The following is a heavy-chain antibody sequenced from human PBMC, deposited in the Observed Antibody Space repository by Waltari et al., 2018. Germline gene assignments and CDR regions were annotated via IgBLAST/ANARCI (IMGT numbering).Heavy chain of an antibody. J-gene: IGHJ5*02. CDR3: AAYSSSFDWFDP. D-gene: IGHD6-13*01. V-gene: IGHV4-59*11. CDR2: IYYSGST. CDR1: GGYISSHY. Sequence: QVQLQESGPGLVKPSETLSLTCTVSGGYISSHYWSWIRQPPGKGLEWIGYIYYSGSTNYNPSLKSRVTISVDTSKNQFSLKLSSVTAADTAVYYCAAYSSSFDWFDPWGQGTLVTVSS.